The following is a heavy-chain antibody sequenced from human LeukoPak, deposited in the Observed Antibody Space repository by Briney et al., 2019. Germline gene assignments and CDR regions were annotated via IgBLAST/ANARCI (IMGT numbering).Heavy chain of an antibody. V-gene: IGHV1-8*01. Sequence: QVQLLQSEAEAKKPGASVKVSCKASGYTFTRYDINWLRQATGQGLEWMGWMNPNSGNTGYAQKFQGRVIMTRNTSISTAYMELSSLRSEDTAVYYCARGRYYYGSGSKNYYFDYWGQGTLVTVSS. D-gene: IGHD3-10*01. CDR1: GYTFTRYD. CDR3: ARGRYYYGSGSKNYYFDY. CDR2: MNPNSGNT. J-gene: IGHJ4*02.